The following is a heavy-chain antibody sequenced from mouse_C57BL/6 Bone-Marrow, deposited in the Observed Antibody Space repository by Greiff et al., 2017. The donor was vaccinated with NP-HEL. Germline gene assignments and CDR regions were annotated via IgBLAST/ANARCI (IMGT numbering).Heavy chain of an antibody. CDR2: IWTGGGT. CDR1: GFSFTSYA. Sequence: VQRVESGPGLVAPSQSLSITCTVSGFSFTSYAISWVRQPPGKGLEWLGVIWTGGGTNYNSALKSRLSISKDNSKSQVIIKMNSLETDATARYDCARSAMDYWGRGTSVTVSA. V-gene: IGHV2-9-1*01. J-gene: IGHJ4*01. CDR3: ARSAMDY.